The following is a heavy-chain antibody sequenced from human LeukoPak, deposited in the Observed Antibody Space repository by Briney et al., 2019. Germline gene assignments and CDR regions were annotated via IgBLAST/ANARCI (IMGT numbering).Heavy chain of an antibody. J-gene: IGHJ4*02. CDR1: GFTFATYA. V-gene: IGHV3-23*01. CDR2: ISGSGHST. CDR3: WEVVFGELLHFDF. D-gene: IGHD3-10*02. Sequence: PGGSLRLSCAASGFTFATYAMSWVRQAPGKGLEWVSTISGSGHSTYYADSVKGRFTVSRDKSENTLYLRMNSLSADDTAVVYCWEVVFGELLHFDFWGEGTLVTVSS.